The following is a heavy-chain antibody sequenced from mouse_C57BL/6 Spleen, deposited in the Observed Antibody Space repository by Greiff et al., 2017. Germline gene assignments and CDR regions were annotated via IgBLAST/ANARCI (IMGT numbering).Heavy chain of an antibody. CDR1: GFTFSSYA. J-gene: IGHJ3*01. V-gene: IGHV5-4*01. CDR2: ISDGGSYT. Sequence: DVMLVESGGGLVKPGGSLKLSCAASGFTFSSYAMSWVRQTPEKRLEWVATISDGGSYTYYPDNVKGRFTISRDNAKNNLYLQMSHLKSEDTAMYYCARDEAYYGTWFAYWGQGTLVTVSA. D-gene: IGHD1-1*01. CDR3: ARDEAYYGTWFAY.